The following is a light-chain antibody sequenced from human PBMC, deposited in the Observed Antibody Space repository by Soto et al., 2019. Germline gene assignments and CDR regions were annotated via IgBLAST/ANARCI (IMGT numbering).Light chain of an antibody. J-gene: IGLJ1*01. CDR2: YDD. CDR3: ETWDDSLNDYV. V-gene: IGLV1-36*01. Sequence: QSVLTQPPSVSEAPRQRVTISCSGSRSNIGNNAVNWYQQLPGKAPKLLIYYDDLLPSGVSDRFSGAKSGTSASLAISGLQSEDEADYYCETWDDSLNDYVFGTGTKVTVL. CDR1: RSNIGNNA.